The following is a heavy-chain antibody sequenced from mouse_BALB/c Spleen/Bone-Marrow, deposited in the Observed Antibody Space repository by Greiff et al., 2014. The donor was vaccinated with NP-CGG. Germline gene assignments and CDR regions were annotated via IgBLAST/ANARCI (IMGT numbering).Heavy chain of an antibody. CDR3: AREGVDYFDY. J-gene: IGHJ2*01. Sequence: VQLKESGPELVKPGASVKMSCKASGYTFTSYVMHWVKQKPGQGLEWVGYINPYDDGTKYNEKFKGKATLTSDKSSSTAYMELSSLTSEDSAVYYCAREGVDYFDYWGQGTTLTVSS. V-gene: IGHV1-14*01. CDR1: GYTFTSYV. CDR2: INPYDDGT.